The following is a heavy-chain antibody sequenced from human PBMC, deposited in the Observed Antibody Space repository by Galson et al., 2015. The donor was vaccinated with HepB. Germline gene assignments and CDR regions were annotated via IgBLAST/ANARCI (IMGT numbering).Heavy chain of an antibody. CDR2: FIPMFGTA. D-gene: IGHD3-10*01. CDR1: GGTFRSYA. J-gene: IGHJ6*03. Sequence: SVKVSCKASGGTFRSYAISWVRQAPGQGLEWMGGFIPMFGTANYAQKFQGRVTITADESTSTAYMEVSSLRSEDTAGYYCARDKNPTTVLRGVIENNFYYMDVWGKGTTVTVSS. CDR3: ARDKNPTTVLRGVIENNFYYMDV. V-gene: IGHV1-69*13.